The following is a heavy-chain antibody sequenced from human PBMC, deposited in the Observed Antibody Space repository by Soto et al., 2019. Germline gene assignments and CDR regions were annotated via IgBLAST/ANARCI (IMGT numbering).Heavy chain of an antibody. V-gene: IGHV1-2*02. J-gene: IGHJ6*02. D-gene: IGHD3-9*01. CDR1: GYTFTGYY. CDR2: INPNSGGT. Sequence: ASVKVSCKASGYTFTGYYMRWVRQAPGQGLEWMGWINPNSGGTNYAQKFQGRVTMTRDTSISTAYMELSRLRSDDTAVYYCARDFFPILTGYYIAYYYGMDVWGQGTTVTVSS. CDR3: ARDFFPILTGYYIAYYYGMDV.